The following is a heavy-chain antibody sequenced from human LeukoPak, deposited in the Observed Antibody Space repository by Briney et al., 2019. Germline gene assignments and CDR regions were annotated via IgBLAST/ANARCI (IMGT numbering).Heavy chain of an antibody. Sequence: ASVKVSCKASGYTLTDYYMHWVRQAPGQGLEWMGRINPNSGGTNYAQKFQGRVTMTRDTSISTVYMELSSLRSEDTAVYYCARKGYYYYGMDVWGQGTTVTVSS. CDR3: ARKGYYYYGMDV. V-gene: IGHV1-2*06. J-gene: IGHJ6*02. CDR2: INPNSGGT. CDR1: GYTLTDYY.